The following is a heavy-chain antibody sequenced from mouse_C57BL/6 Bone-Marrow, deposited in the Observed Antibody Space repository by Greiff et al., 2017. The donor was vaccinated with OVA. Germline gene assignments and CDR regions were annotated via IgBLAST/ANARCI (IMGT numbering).Heavy chain of an antibody. J-gene: IGHJ1*03. V-gene: IGHV3-4*01. CDR3: ARITGSYWYFDV. D-gene: IGHD4-1*01. CDR2: ISSSGST. CDR1: FYSIPNGNHW. Sequence: EVQLQQSGPALVKPSQTVSLTCTVTFYSIPNGNHWWNWIRPVSGSKLEWIGYISSSGSTDSNPSLKSRISITRDTSKNQLFLQLNSVTTEDIATYYCARITGSYWYFDVWGTGTTVTVSS.